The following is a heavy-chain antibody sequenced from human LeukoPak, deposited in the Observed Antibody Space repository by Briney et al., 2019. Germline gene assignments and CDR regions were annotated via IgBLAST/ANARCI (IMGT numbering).Heavy chain of an antibody. CDR1: GFTFSSYG. CDR2: IRYDGSNK. D-gene: IGHD7-27*01. CDR3: ARDLLGWPDY. Sequence: GGSLRLSCAASGFTFSSYGMHWVRQAPGKGLEWVAFIRYDGSNKYYADSVKGRFTISRDNAKNSLYLQMNSLRAEDTALYYCARDLLGWPDYWGQGTLVTVSS. V-gene: IGHV3-30*02. J-gene: IGHJ4*02.